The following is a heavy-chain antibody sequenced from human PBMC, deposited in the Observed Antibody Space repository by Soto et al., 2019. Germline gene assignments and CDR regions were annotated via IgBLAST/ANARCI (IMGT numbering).Heavy chain of an antibody. CDR2: IYYSGST. V-gene: IGHV4-30-4*01. Sequence: QVQLQESGPGLVKSSQTLSLTCAVSGGSINNGDYYWSWIRQPPGKGLEWIGYIYYSGSTYVNPSIKSRLCMSLDTSKNQFSLKLTSVTAADTAVYYCAREKSVVFGMAHPFWYIDLWGRGTLVTVSS. CDR3: AREKSVVFGMAHPFWYIDL. CDR1: GGSINNGDYY. D-gene: IGHD3-3*01. J-gene: IGHJ2*01.